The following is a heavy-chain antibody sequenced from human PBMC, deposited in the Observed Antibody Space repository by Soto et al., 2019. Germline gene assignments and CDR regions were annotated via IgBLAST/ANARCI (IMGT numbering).Heavy chain of an antibody. Sequence: QVQLVQSGAEVKKPGSSVKVSCKGSGGTFSRYAISWVRQAPGQGLEWMGGIIPILGTADYAQKFQGRVTITADESTSTAYMELSSLRSEDTAVYYCASHGITGTWVYYYGMDVWGQGTTVTVSS. D-gene: IGHD1-7*01. CDR3: ASHGITGTWVYYYGMDV. CDR1: GGTFSRYA. CDR2: IIPILGTA. J-gene: IGHJ6*02. V-gene: IGHV1-69*11.